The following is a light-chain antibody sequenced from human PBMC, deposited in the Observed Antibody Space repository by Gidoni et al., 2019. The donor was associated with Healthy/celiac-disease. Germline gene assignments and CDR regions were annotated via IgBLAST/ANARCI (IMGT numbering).Light chain of an antibody. CDR3: AAWDDSLNGLYV. V-gene: IGLV1-44*01. CDR2: SNN. Sequence: QSVLTQPPSASGTPGQMVTITCSGISTNSASNTENWYQPLPVTAPKLLISSNNKRPSGVPYLFSGSTSGTAASLAISWLQSEDEADYYCAAWDDSLNGLYVFGTGTKVTVL. J-gene: IGLJ1*01. CDR1: STNSASNT.